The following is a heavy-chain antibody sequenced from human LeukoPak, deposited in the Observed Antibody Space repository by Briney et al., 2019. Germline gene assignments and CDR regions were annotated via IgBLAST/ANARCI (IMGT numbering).Heavy chain of an antibody. CDR1: GGSFSGYY. CDR2: INYRGST. CDR3: ARVGYSGTYGY. Sequence: PSETLSLTCAVYGGSFSGYYWSWVRQPLGKGVEWIGEINYRGSTNYNPSLKTRFTISVTTSKTHFSLKLSSVTAAAPAVYYCARVGYSGTYGYWGQGTLVTVSS. D-gene: IGHD1-26*01. V-gene: IGHV4-34*01. J-gene: IGHJ4*02.